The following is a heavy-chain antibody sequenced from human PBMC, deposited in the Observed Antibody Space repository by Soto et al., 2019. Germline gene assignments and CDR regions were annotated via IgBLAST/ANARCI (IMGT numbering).Heavy chain of an antibody. D-gene: IGHD5-12*01. J-gene: IGHJ6*02. V-gene: IGHV5-51*01. CDR1: GYSFTSYW. Sequence: GESLKISCKGSGYSFTSYWIGWVRQMPGKGLEWMGIIYPGDSDTRYSPSFQGQVTISADKSISTAYLQWSSLKASDTAMYYCARHDSGYDYNYYYYGMDVWGQGTRVTVSS. CDR3: ARHDSGYDYNYYYYGMDV. CDR2: IYPGDSDT.